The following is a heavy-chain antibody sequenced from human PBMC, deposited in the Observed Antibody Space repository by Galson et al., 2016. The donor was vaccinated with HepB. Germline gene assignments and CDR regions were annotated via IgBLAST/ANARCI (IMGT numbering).Heavy chain of an antibody. V-gene: IGHV3-49*03. CDR3: ARRARITSRPGGRFFDY. J-gene: IGHJ4*02. D-gene: IGHD6-6*01. Sequence: SLRLSCAASGFNFGDYAINWLRQAPRKGLEAIGFIKSKTYGGTSEYAASVKDRFTISRDDSKSVAYLQMDSLKTEDTAIYYCARRARITSRPGGRFFDYWGQGALVTVSS. CDR2: IKSKTYGGTS. CDR1: GFNFGDYA.